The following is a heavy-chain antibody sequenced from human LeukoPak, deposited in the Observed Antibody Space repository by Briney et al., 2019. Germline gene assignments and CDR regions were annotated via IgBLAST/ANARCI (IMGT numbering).Heavy chain of an antibody. D-gene: IGHD3-22*01. CDR3: VKEGEEASGYYVY. Sequence: PGGSLRLSCAASGFIFDDYAMHWVRQAPGKGLEWVSGISWNSGSIGYVDSVKGRFTISRDNAKNSLYLQMNGLRAEDTALYYCVKEGEEASGYYVYWGQGTLVTVSS. V-gene: IGHV3-9*01. CDR2: ISWNSGSI. J-gene: IGHJ4*02. CDR1: GFIFDDYA.